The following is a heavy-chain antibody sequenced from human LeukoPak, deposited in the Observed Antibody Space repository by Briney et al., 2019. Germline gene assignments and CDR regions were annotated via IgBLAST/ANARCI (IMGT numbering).Heavy chain of an antibody. CDR1: GFTFSSYA. V-gene: IGHV3-7*01. Sequence: GGSLRLSCAASGFTFSSYAMSWVRQAPGKGLEWVANIKQDGSEKYYVDSVKGRFTISRDNAKNSLYLQMNSLRAEDTAVYYCARDLYPKLRFLEWLSNNYYYGMDVWGQGTTVTVSS. D-gene: IGHD3-3*01. CDR3: ARDLYPKLRFLEWLSNNYYYGMDV. CDR2: IKQDGSEK. J-gene: IGHJ6*02.